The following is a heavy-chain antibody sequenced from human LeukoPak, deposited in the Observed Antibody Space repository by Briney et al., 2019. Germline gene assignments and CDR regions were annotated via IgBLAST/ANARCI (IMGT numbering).Heavy chain of an antibody. CDR2: ITSTSSYI. J-gene: IGHJ4*02. D-gene: IGHD5-12*01. V-gene: IGHV3-21*01. Sequence: GGSLRLSCAASGFTFRSYSFNWVRQAPGKGLEWVASITSTSSYIYYADSVQGRFAVSRDNAKNLLYLQMNSLRAEDTAVFYCVRRGPNNSGLDYWGQGTLVTVSS. CDR1: GFTFRSYS. CDR3: VRRGPNNSGLDY.